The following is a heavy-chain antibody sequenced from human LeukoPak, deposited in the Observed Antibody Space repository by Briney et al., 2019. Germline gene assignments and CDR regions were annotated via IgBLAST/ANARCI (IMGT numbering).Heavy chain of an antibody. Sequence: SETLSLTCTVSGGSISSSSYYWGWIRQPPGKGLEWIGSIYYSGSTYYNPSLKSRVTISVDASKNQFSLKLSSVTAADTAVYYCARERSNWGWRGAFDIWGQGTMVTVSS. D-gene: IGHD7-27*01. CDR1: GGSISSSSYY. CDR3: ARERSNWGWRGAFDI. V-gene: IGHV4-39*07. J-gene: IGHJ3*02. CDR2: IYYSGST.